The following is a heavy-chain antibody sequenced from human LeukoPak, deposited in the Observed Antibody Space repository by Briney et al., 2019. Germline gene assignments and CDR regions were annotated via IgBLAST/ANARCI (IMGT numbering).Heavy chain of an antibody. CDR2: IYYSGST. CDR3: ARGPYYDFWSGCFGPPPPFYYYYGMDV. J-gene: IGHJ6*02. Sequence: SQTLSLTCTVSGGSISSGGYYWSWIRQHPGKGLEWIGYIYYSGSTYYNPSLKSRVTISVDTSKNQFSLKLSSVTAADTAVYYCARGPYYDFWSGCFGPPPPFYYYYGMDVWGQGTTVTVSS. D-gene: IGHD3-3*01. V-gene: IGHV4-31*03. CDR1: GGSISSGGYY.